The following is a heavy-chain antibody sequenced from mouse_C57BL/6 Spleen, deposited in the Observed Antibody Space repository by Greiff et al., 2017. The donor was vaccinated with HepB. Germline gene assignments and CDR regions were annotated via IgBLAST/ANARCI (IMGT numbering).Heavy chain of an antibody. J-gene: IGHJ2*01. CDR2: IYPGDGDT. D-gene: IGHD1-1*01. CDR1: GYAFSSYW. V-gene: IGHV1-80*01. CDR3: ARDYYGRSYYFDY. Sequence: QVQLKESGAELVKPGASVKISCKASGYAFSSYWMNWVKQRPGKGLEWIGQIYPGDGDTNYNGKFKGKATLTADKSSSTAYMQLSSLTSEDSAVYFGARDYYGRSYYFDYWGQGTTLTVSS.